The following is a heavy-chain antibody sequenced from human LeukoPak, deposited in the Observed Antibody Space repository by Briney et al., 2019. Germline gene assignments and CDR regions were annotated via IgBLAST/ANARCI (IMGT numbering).Heavy chain of an antibody. Sequence: GGSLRLSCAASGFTFSSYWMHWVRQAPGKGLVWVSRINSDGSSTSYADSVKGRFTISRDNSKNTLYLQMNSLRAEDTAVYYCAKDGGPSAVGDYWGQGTLVTVSS. D-gene: IGHD1-26*01. J-gene: IGHJ4*02. V-gene: IGHV3-74*01. CDR2: INSDGSST. CDR1: GFTFSSYW. CDR3: AKDGGPSAVGDY.